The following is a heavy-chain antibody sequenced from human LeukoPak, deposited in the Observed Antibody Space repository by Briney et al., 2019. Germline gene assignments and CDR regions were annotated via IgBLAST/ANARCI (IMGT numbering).Heavy chain of an antibody. J-gene: IGHJ5*02. Sequence: PRSRVTISVDTSKNQFSLKLSSVTAADSAVYYCARVWRGSLRPTGNWFDPWGQGTLVTVSS. D-gene: IGHD3-3*01. CDR3: ARVWRGSLRPTGNWFDP. V-gene: IGHV4-34*01.